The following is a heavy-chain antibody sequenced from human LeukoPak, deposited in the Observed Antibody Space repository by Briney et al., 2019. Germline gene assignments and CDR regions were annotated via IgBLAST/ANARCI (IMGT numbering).Heavy chain of an antibody. CDR1: GFSFTAYS. V-gene: IGHV3-48*01. Sequence: GGSLRLSCASSGFSFTAYSMNWVRQAPGRGLEWISYIGPGGDIYYADSVTGRFTVSRDTAKNSLYLQMNGLRVEDTAVYYCARRFDSWGQGTLVTVSS. J-gene: IGHJ4*02. CDR3: ARRFDS. CDR2: IGPGGDI.